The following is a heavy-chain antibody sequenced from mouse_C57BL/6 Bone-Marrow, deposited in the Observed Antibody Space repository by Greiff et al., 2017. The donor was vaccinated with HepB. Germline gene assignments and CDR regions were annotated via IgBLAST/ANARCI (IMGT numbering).Heavy chain of an antibody. J-gene: IGHJ4*01. D-gene: IGHD2-10*01. CDR1: GFTFSDYG. V-gene: IGHV5-17*01. CDR3: ATYYGNYMDY. CDR2: ISSGSSTI. Sequence: EVKLMESGGGLVKPGGSLKLSCAASGFTFSDYGMHWVRQAPEKGLEWVAYISSGSSTIYYADTVKGRFTISRDNAKNTLFLQMTSLRSEDTAMYYCATYYGNYMDYWGQGTSVTVSS.